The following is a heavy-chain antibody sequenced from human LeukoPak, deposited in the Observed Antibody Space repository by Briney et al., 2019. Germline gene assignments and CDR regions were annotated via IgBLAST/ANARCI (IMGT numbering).Heavy chain of an antibody. V-gene: IGHV1-2*06. CDR3: ARGGDSGSYSGVGAFDI. CDR1: GYTFTGYY. CDR2: INPNSGGT. D-gene: IGHD1-26*01. J-gene: IGHJ3*02. Sequence: ASVKVSCKTSGYTFTGYYMHWVRQAPGQGLEWMGQINPNSGGTNYAQKFQGRVTITRDTSASTAYMELSSLRSEDTAVYYCARGGDSGSYSGVGAFDIWGQGTMVTVSS.